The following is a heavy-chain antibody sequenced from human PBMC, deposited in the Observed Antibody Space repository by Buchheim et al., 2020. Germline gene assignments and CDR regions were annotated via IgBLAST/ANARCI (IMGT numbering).Heavy chain of an antibody. V-gene: IGHV4-34*01. D-gene: IGHD1-7*01. Sequence: QVQLQQWGAGLLKPSETLSLTCAVYGGSFSGYYWSWIRQPPGKGLEWIGEINHSGSTNYNPSLKSRATISVDTSTNQFSLKLSSVTAADTAVYYCARRGKSNWNYRFSWFDPWGQGTL. CDR1: GGSFSGYY. J-gene: IGHJ5*02. CDR3: ARRGKSNWNYRFSWFDP. CDR2: INHSGST.